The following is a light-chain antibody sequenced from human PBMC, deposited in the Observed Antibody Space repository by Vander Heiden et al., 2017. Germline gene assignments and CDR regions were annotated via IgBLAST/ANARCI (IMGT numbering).Light chain of an antibody. V-gene: IGLV1-40*01. Sequence: QSVLTQPPSVSGAPGQMVTISCTGSTSNIGAGYDVHWYQQLPGTAPKLLIYLNNNRPSGVPDRFSGSKSGTSASLAISGLQAEDEADDYCQSYDNRLSGSVVFGGGTKLTVL. CDR2: LNN. CDR1: TSNIGAGYD. J-gene: IGLJ2*01. CDR3: QSYDNRLSGSVV.